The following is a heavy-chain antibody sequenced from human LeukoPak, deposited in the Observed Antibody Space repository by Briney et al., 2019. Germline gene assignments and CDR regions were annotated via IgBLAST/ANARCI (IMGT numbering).Heavy chain of an antibody. CDR2: FYPSGTT. CDR1: GFTVSSNY. V-gene: IGHV3-53*04. D-gene: IGHD2-2*02. J-gene: IGHJ4*02. CDR3: ATVPRSSCCYTFDY. Sequence: GGSLRLSCAASGFTVSSNYMAWVRQPPGKGLEWVSVFYPSGTTHYADSVKGRFTVSRHDSKNTLYLQMNSLRVEDTAVYYCATVPRSSCCYTFDYGGQGILVTVSS.